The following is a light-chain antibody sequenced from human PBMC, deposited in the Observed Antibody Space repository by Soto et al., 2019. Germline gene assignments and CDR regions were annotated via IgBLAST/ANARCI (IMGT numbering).Light chain of an antibody. CDR1: ISDVGAYNY. Sequence: QSALTQPASVSGSPGQSITISCTGSISDVGAYNYVSWYQQHPGKAPKLMIYEVSNQPSGVAFRFSGSKSGNTASLTISGLQAEDEGDYFCSSYTRSTTWLFGGGTKLTVL. CDR2: EVS. J-gene: IGLJ3*02. V-gene: IGLV2-14*01. CDR3: SSYTRSTTWL.